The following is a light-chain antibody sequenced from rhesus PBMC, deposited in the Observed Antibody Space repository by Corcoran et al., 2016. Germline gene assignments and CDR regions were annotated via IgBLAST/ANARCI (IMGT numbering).Light chain of an antibody. Sequence: DIQMSHSPSSLSASVGDRVTITCRASQGISSYLNWYQQKPGKAPNLLIYFAKSLASGVPSRLSGSGDWSEFTPTITSLQTEDSATYYCQQGDSNPRTFGQGTKVEIK. CDR1: QGISSY. V-gene: IGKV1-32*04. J-gene: IGKJ1*01. CDR2: FAK. CDR3: QQGDSNPRT.